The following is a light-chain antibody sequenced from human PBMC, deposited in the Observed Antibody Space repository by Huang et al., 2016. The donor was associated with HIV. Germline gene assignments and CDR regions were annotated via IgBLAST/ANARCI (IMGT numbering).Light chain of an antibody. CDR2: SAS. V-gene: IGKV3-20*01. CDR3: QQYGSSVFT. CDR1: QSVSNY. Sequence: IVLTQSPGTLSLSPGERATLSCRASQSVSNYLAWYQQKPGQATRLLIYSASNRATDIPDRFSGGGSGTDFTLTISRLEPEDFAVYYCQQYGSSVFTFGPGTKVDIK. J-gene: IGKJ3*01.